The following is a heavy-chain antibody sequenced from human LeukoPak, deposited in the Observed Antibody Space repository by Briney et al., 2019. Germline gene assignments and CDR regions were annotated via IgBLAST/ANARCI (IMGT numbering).Heavy chain of an antibody. CDR1: GYTFTGYY. V-gene: IGHV1-2*02. D-gene: IGHD6-19*01. J-gene: IGHJ4*02. CDR3: ARVVSGSSGWVDY. Sequence: ASVKVSCKASGYTFTGYYMHWVRQAPGQGLEWMGWINPNSGGTNYAQKFQGRVTMTRDTSISTAYMELSRLRSDDTAVYYCARVVSGSSGWVDYWGQGTLVTVSS. CDR2: INPNSGGT.